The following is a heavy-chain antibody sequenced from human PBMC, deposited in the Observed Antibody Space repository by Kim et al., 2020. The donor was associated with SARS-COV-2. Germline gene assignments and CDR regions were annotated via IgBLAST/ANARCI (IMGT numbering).Heavy chain of an antibody. D-gene: IGHD2-21*01. V-gene: IGHV3-30*03. Sequence: WVAVISYDGTEEYYADSVKGRFTISRDNSKTTVYLQMNTLRAEDTAVYHCSRDTEDCGGDRCEPYYF. CDR3: SRDTEDCGGDRCEPYYF. CDR2: ISYDGTEE. J-gene: IGHJ6*01.